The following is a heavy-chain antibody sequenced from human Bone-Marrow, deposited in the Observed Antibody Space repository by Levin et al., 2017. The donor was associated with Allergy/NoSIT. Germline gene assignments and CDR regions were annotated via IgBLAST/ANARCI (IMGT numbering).Heavy chain of an antibody. D-gene: IGHD6-13*01. CDR1: GGSFSGYY. V-gene: IGHV4-34*01. CDR3: ARGPSRPVRYSSTLYNWFDP. Sequence: SQTLSLTCAVYGGSFSGYYWSWIRQPPGKGLEWIGEINHSGSTNYNPSLKSRVTISVDTSKNQFSLKLSSVTAADTAVYYCARGPSRPVRYSSTLYNWFDPWGQGTLVTVSS. CDR2: INHSGST. J-gene: IGHJ5*02.